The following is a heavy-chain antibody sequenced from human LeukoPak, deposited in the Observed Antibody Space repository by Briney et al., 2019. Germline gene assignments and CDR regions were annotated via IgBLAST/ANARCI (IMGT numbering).Heavy chain of an antibody. CDR2: IFHTGST. CDR1: GDSISSGNY. J-gene: IGHJ4*02. V-gene: IGHV4-38-2*02. Sequence: SETLSLTCTVSGDSISSGNYWGWIRQPPGKGLEWIGSIFHTGSTYFNLSLKSRVTISVDTSKNQFSLRLSSVTAADTAVYYCARSEGWLQYFYFDYWGQGTLVTVSS. CDR3: ARSEGWLQYFYFDY. D-gene: IGHD5-24*01.